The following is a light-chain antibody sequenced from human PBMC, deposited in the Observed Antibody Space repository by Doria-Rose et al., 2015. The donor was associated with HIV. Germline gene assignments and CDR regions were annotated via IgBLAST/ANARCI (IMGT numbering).Light chain of an antibody. CDR3: QQLNDYPYT. V-gene: IGKV1-9*01. Sequence: IQLTQSPSFLSASVGDTITITCRASQAISSYLAWYQQKPGKAPKLLIYAASTLQSGVPSRFSGSGSGTDSTLTISSLQPEDFAIYYCQQLNDYPYTFGQGTKLEIK. J-gene: IGKJ2*01. CDR1: QAISSY. CDR2: AAS.